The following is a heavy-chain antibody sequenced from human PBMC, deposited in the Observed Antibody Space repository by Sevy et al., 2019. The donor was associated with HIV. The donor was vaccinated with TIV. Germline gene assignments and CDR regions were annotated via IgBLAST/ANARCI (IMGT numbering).Heavy chain of an antibody. CDR2: ISSSSSTI. CDR1: GFTFSSYS. CDR3: ARDRSLYYYVWGSSPNAFDI. J-gene: IGHJ3*02. Sequence: GGSLRLSCAASGFTFSSYSMNWVRQAPGKGLEWVSYISSSSSTIYYADSVKGRFTISRDNAKNSLYLPMNSLRDEDTAVYYCARDRSLYYYVWGSSPNAFDIWGQGTMVTVSS. D-gene: IGHD3-16*01. V-gene: IGHV3-48*02.